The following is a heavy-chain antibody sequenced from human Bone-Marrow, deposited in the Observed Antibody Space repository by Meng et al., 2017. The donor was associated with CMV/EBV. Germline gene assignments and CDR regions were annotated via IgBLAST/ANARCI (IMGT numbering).Heavy chain of an antibody. CDR2: INPNSGGT. CDR3: ARRLRLDLGDYYYYGMDV. Sequence: ASVKVSCKASGYTFTGYYMHWVRQAPGQWLEWMGWINPNSGGTNYAQKFQGRVTMTRDTSISTAYMELSRLRSDDTAVYYCARRLRLDLGDYYYYGMDVWGQGTTVTVSS. D-gene: IGHD1-26*01. J-gene: IGHJ6*02. V-gene: IGHV1-2*02. CDR1: GYTFTGYY.